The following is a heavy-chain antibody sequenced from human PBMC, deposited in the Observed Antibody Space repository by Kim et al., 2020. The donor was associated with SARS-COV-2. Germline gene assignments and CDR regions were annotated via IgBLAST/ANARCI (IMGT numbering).Heavy chain of an antibody. CDR1: GFTFGDYA. CDR2: IRSRAYGGTV. Sequence: GGSLRLSCTASGFTFGDYAMSWFRQAPGKGLEWVGFIRSRAYGGTVEYAASVKGRFTISRDDSKRIAYLQMNSLKTEDTAVYYCTGDDSSGSYYYYYYGMDVWGQGTTVTVSS. J-gene: IGHJ6*02. V-gene: IGHV3-49*03. D-gene: IGHD3-22*01. CDR3: TGDDSSGSYYYYYYGMDV.